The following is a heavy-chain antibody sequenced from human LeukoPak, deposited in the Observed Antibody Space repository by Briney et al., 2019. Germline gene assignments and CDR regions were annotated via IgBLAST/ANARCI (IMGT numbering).Heavy chain of an antibody. CDR1: GYTLTELS. CDR3: ATFRGFWSGYTYYYYGMDV. Sequence: ASVKVSCKVSGYTLTELSMHWVRQDPGKGLEGMGGFDPEDGETIYAQKFQGRVTMPEDTSTDTAYMELSSLRSEDTAVYYCATFRGFWSGYTYYYYGMDVWGQGTTVTVSS. D-gene: IGHD3-3*01. J-gene: IGHJ6*02. CDR2: FDPEDGET. V-gene: IGHV1-24*01.